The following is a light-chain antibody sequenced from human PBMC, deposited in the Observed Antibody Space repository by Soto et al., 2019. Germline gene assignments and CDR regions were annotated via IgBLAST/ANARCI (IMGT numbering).Light chain of an antibody. CDR3: SSYTSSSPCV. V-gene: IGLV2-14*01. J-gene: IGLJ1*01. CDR1: SSDVGGYKY. CDR2: DVS. Sequence: QSLMPQHASVAGSPGQSLTISCTGASSDVGGYKYVSWYQQYPGKAPKLMMYDVSNRPSGVSNRFSGSKSGNTASLTISGLQAEDEADYYCSSYTSSSPCVFGTGTKVTVL.